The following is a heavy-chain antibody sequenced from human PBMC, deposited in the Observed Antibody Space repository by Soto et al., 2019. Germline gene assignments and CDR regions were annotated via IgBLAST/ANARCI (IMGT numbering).Heavy chain of an antibody. CDR3: ASGSGTYHMVFEY. Sequence: SETLSLTCAVSGGSISSHNWWSWVRQPPGKGLEWIGEIYHSGSTNYNPSLKSRVTISVDKSKNQFSLKLTSVTAADTAVYYCASGSGTYHMVFEYWGQGTLVTVSS. J-gene: IGHJ4*02. CDR1: GGSISSHNW. V-gene: IGHV4-4*02. D-gene: IGHD1-26*01. CDR2: IYHSGST.